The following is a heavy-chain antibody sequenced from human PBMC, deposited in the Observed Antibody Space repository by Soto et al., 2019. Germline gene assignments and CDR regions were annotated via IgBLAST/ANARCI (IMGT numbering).Heavy chain of an antibody. V-gene: IGHV4-4*02. Sequence: PSETRSLTWIVSGGSVSSSSWWSFVRQPPGKGLEWIGEIYHSGSTTHNPSLKSRATISVDKSENQFSLRLKSVTAADTAVYYCASVGSDYDNSGYYLPWGPGTLVTVSS. J-gene: IGHJ5*02. CDR2: IYHSGST. CDR3: ASVGSDYDNSGYYLP. D-gene: IGHD3-22*01. CDR1: GGSVSSSSW.